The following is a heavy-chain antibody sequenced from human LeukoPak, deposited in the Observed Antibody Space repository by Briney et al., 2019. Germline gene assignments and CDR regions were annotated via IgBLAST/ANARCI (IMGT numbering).Heavy chain of an antibody. CDR3: ARESIAVAGRIFDY. D-gene: IGHD6-19*01. CDR1: GGTFSSYA. Sequence: SVKVSCKASGGTFSSYAVSWVRQAPGQGLEWMGGIIPIFGTAKYAQKSQGSVTITTNESTSTAYVELSSLRSEDTAVYYCARESIAVAGRIFDYWGQGTLVTVSS. CDR2: IIPIFGTA. V-gene: IGHV1-69*05. J-gene: IGHJ4*02.